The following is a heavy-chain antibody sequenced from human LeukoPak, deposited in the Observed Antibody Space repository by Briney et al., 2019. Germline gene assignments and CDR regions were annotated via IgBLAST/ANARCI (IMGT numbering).Heavy chain of an antibody. J-gene: IGHJ4*02. CDR1: GFTFSHYG. CDR2: IWNDGSNK. V-gene: IGHV3-33*06. CDR3: AKDAQRGFDYSNSLDY. Sequence: PGRSLRLSCAASGFTFSHYGMHWARQAPGRGLEWVAVIWNDGSNKYYADSVKGRFTISRDNSKNTLYLQMNSLIAEDTAVYYCAKDAQRGFDYSNSLDYWGQGTLVTVSS. D-gene: IGHD4-11*01.